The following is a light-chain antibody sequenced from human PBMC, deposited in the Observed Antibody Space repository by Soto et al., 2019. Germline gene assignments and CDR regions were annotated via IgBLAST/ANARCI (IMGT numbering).Light chain of an antibody. CDR2: KVS. CDR3: IQGTHWPIA. J-gene: IGKJ5*01. V-gene: IGKV2-30*01. Sequence: DVVMTQSPLSLPVTLGQPASISCRSSQSLLYFDGNIYVNWFQQRPGQSPRRLIYKVSNRDSGVPDRFSGSGAGTDFTLKISRVEADDVGLYYCIQGTHWPIAFAQGTRLEIK. CDR1: QSLLYFDGNIY.